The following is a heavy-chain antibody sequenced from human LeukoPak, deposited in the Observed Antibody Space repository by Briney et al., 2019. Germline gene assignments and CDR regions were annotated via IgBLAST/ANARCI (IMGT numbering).Heavy chain of an antibody. J-gene: IGHJ3*02. CDR2: ISGKNGNS. Sequence: ASVKVSCKTSGYRFTDYGISWVRQAPGQGLEWMGWISGKNGNSNYAQKFQGRVTMTTDTFTTTAYMDLRSLRSDDMAVYYCARHQNPIHYGSGRFYSGDAFDIWGQGTMVSVSS. V-gene: IGHV1-18*03. CDR1: GYRFTDYG. D-gene: IGHD3-10*01. CDR3: ARHQNPIHYGSGRFYSGDAFDI.